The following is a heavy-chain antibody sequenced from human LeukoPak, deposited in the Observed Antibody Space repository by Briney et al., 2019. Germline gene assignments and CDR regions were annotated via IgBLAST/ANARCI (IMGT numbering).Heavy chain of an antibody. V-gene: IGHV3-21*01. CDR2: ISSSSSYI. CDR1: GFTFSSYS. D-gene: IGHD5-12*01. Sequence: GGSLRLSCAASGFTFSSYSMNWVRQAPGKGLEWVSSISSSSSYIYYADSVKGRFPISRDNAKNSLYLQMNSLRDEDTAVYYCARDGVATIPRGGYYGMDVWGQGTTVTVSS. J-gene: IGHJ6*02. CDR3: ARDGVATIPRGGYYGMDV.